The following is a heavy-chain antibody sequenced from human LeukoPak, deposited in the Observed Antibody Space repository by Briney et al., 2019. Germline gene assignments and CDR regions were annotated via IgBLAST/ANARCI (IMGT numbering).Heavy chain of an antibody. Sequence: KPSETLSLTCTVSGGSISSYYWSWIRQPPGKGLEWIGYIYYSGSTNYNPSLKSRVTISVDTSKNQFSLKLSSVTAADTAVYYCARDRGEVEYFQHWGQGTLVTVSS. J-gene: IGHJ1*01. CDR1: GGSISSYY. D-gene: IGHD1-26*01. V-gene: IGHV4-59*01. CDR2: IYYSGST. CDR3: ARDRGEVEYFQH.